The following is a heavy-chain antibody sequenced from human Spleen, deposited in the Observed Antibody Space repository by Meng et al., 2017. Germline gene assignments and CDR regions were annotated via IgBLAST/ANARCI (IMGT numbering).Heavy chain of an antibody. Sequence: QVQMRESGPGLVKPSGALSLTCAVSGGSISSIKWCNWVRQPPGKGLEWIGYIYYTGTTNYNPSLKSRVTISVDTSKNQFSLKLSSVTAADTAVYYCARSIAAVPFDYWGQGTLVTVSS. J-gene: IGHJ4*02. CDR2: IYYTGTT. D-gene: IGHD6-13*01. CDR1: GGSISSIKW. V-gene: IGHV4-4*02. CDR3: ARSIAAVPFDY.